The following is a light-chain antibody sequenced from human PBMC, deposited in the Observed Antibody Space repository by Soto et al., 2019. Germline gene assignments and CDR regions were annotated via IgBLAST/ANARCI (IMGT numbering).Light chain of an antibody. Sequence: QSVLTQPPSASGTPGQRVTISCSGSSSNIGSHPVNWYQQLPGTAPKLLLYGDNQRPSGVPDRFSGSKSGTSASLAISGLQAEDEADYYCAAWDDSLSGYVFGTGTKLTVL. CDR3: AAWDDSLSGYV. CDR2: GDN. CDR1: SSNIGSHP. V-gene: IGLV1-44*01. J-gene: IGLJ1*01.